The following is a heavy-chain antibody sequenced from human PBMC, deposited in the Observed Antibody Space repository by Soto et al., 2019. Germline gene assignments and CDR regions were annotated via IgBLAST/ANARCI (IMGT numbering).Heavy chain of an antibody. V-gene: IGHV4-59*12. J-gene: IGHJ4*02. Sequence: QVQLQESGPGLVKPSETLSLTCTVSGGSISSYFWSWIRQPPGKGLEWIGYLYHSGSTNYNPSLTSRVTGSVDTFKDRVSVKRSSVTAADTAMYYCARSRNVDTARVDYWVQGTLVTVSS. D-gene: IGHD5-18*01. CDR1: GGSISSYF. CDR2: LYHSGST. CDR3: ARSRNVDTARVDY.